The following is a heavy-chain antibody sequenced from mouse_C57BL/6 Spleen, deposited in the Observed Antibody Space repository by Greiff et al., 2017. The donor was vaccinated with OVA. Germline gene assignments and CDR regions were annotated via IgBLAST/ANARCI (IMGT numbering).Heavy chain of an antibody. Sequence: QVQLQQSGPGLVQPSQSLSITCTVSGFSLTSYGVHWVRQSPGQGLEWLGVIWSGGSTDYNAAFLSRLSISKDNSKSQVFFKMNSLQADDTAIDYCAREKDLRRENYAMDYWGQGTSVTVSS. CDR1: GFSLTSYG. V-gene: IGHV2-2*01. CDR2: IWSGGST. J-gene: IGHJ4*01. CDR3: AREKDLRRENYAMDY.